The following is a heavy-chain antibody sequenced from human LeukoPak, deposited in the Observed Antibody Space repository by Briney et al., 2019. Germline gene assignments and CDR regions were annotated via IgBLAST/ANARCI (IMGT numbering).Heavy chain of an antibody. D-gene: IGHD2-2*01. CDR3: ARHSVGYCSSTSCEDDAFDI. Sequence: SVKVSCKASGGTFSSYAISWVRQAPGQGLEWMGGIIPIFGTAKYAQKFQGRVTITADESTSTAYMELSSLRSEDTAVYYCARHSVGYCSSTSCEDDAFDIWGQGTMVTVSS. J-gene: IGHJ3*02. V-gene: IGHV1-69*13. CDR1: GGTFSSYA. CDR2: IIPIFGTA.